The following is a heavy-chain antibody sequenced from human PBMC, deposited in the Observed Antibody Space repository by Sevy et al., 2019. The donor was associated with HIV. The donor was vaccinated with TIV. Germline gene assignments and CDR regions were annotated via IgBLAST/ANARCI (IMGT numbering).Heavy chain of an antibody. D-gene: IGHD2-15*01. Sequence: GGSLRLSCAASGFTFSDHYLDWVRQAPGKGLEWIGRIRNEPNSYTTEYAASVKGRFTISRDDSKNSMYLEMNSLKTKEWAVNFCVRGPDCGGSGCQRMNPYCLDAWGKGATVTVSS. J-gene: IGHJ6*03. CDR2: IRNEPNSYTT. CDR1: GFTFSDHY. V-gene: IGHV3-72*01. CDR3: VRGPDCGGSGCQRMNPYCLDA.